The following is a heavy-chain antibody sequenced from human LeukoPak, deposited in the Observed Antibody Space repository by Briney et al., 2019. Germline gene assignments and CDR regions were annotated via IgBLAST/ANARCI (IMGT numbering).Heavy chain of an antibody. V-gene: IGHV1-2*02. CDR2: IHPNSGGT. CDR3: ALAYGSGLYDDY. CDR1: GYTFTDYY. Sequence: GASVKVSCKASGYTFTDYYIHWVRQAPGQGLEWMGWIHPNSGGTKSAQKLQGRVTMTRDTSISTAYMDLSSLRSDDTAVYYCALAYGSGLYDDYWGQGTLVTVSS. D-gene: IGHD6-19*01. J-gene: IGHJ4*02.